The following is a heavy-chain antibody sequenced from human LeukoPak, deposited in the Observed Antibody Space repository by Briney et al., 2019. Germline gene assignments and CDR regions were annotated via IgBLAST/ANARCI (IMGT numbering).Heavy chain of an antibody. Sequence: PGGSLRLSCAASGFTVSSNEMSWVRQAPGKGLEWVSSISGGSTYYADSRKGRFTISRDNSKNTLHLQMNSLRAEDTAVYYCAKDRTFAGYETSFDYWGQGTLVTVSS. CDR3: AKDRTFAGYETSFDY. D-gene: IGHD5-12*01. CDR1: GFTVSSNE. J-gene: IGHJ4*02. CDR2: ISGGST. V-gene: IGHV3-38-3*01.